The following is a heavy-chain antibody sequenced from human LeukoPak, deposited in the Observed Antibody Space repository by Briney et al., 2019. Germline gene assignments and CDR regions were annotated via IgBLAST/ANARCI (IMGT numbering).Heavy chain of an antibody. CDR1: GFTVSSNY. CDR3: ARDRGYFDN. V-gene: IGHV3-21*01. Sequence: GGSLRLSCAASGFTVSSNYMSWVRQAPGKGLEWLSSITSSSNYIYYADSVKGRFTISRDNVQNSLYLQMNSLRAEDTAMYYCARDRGYFDNWGQGTLVTVSS. CDR2: ITSSSNYI. J-gene: IGHJ4*02.